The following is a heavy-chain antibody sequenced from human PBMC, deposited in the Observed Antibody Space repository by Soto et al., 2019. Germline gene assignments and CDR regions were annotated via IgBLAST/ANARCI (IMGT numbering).Heavy chain of an antibody. CDR1: GFTFSSYG. CDR3: ARSCSGGSCYSGYYYGMDV. Sequence: GGSLRLSCAASGFTFSSYGMHWVRQAPGKGLEWVAVIWYDGSNKYYADSVKGRFTISRDNSKNTLYLQMNSLRAEDMAVFFCARSCSGGSCYSGYYYGMDVWGQGTTVTVSS. V-gene: IGHV3-33*01. D-gene: IGHD2-15*01. J-gene: IGHJ6*02. CDR2: IWYDGSNK.